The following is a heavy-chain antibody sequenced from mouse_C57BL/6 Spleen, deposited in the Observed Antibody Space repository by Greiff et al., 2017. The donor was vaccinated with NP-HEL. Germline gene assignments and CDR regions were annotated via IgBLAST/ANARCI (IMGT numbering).Heavy chain of an antibody. CDR3: ARRNMVTTVMDY. CDR1: GFTFSDYG. CDR2: ISSGSSTI. D-gene: IGHD2-2*01. V-gene: IGHV5-17*01. Sequence: DVHLVESGGGLVKPGGSLKLSCAASGFTFSDYGMHWVRQAPEKGLEWVAYISSGSSTIYYAATVKGRFTISRDNDKNTLFLQMTRLRSEDTAMYYCARRNMVTTVMDYWGQGTSVTVSS. J-gene: IGHJ4*01.